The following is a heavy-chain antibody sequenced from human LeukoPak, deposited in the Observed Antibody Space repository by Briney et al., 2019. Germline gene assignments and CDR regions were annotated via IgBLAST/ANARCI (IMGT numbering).Heavy chain of an antibody. CDR3: AKDYGFGMMNPFDY. D-gene: IGHD3-10*01. V-gene: IGHV3-23*01. CDR2: ISGSGGNT. Sequence: GGSLRLSCAASGFTFSSYAMSWVRQAPGKGLEWVSAISGSGGNTYYADSVKGRFTISRDNSKNTLYLQMNSLRAEDTAVYYCAKDYGFGMMNPFDYWGQGTLVTVSS. J-gene: IGHJ4*02. CDR1: GFTFSSYA.